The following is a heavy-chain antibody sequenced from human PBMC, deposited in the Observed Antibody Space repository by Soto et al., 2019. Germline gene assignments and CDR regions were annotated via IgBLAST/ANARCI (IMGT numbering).Heavy chain of an antibody. CDR2: IYDSGIT. CDR3: ARSGESYYDF. Sequence: SETLSLTCSVSGVSISDYCWSWIRQPPGKGLEWIGYIYDSGITNKNPSLRNRATVSVDTSKNQFSLKLSSVTAADTAVYYCARSGESYYDFWGQGALVTVSS. J-gene: IGHJ4*02. CDR1: GVSISDYC. V-gene: IGHV4-59*01. D-gene: IGHD1-26*01.